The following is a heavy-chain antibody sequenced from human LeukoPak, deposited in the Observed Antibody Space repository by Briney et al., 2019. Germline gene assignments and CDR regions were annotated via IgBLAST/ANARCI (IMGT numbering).Heavy chain of an antibody. D-gene: IGHD1-26*01. J-gene: IGHJ4*02. CDR1: GFTFSSYG. Sequence: PGGSLRLSCAASGFTFSSYGMPWVRQAPGKGLEWVAVISDDGNKKYYANPVKGRFTISRDNSKNTLYLQMNSLRAEDTAVYYCAKDTLLYSGSYYFDYWGQGTLVTVSS. CDR2: ISDDGNKK. V-gene: IGHV3-30*18. CDR3: AKDTLLYSGSYYFDY.